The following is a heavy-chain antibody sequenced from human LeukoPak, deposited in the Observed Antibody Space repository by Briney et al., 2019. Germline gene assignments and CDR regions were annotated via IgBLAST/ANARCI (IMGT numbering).Heavy chain of an antibody. CDR2: IFPSGST. V-gene: IGHV4-61*02. CDR1: GGSFSSGSYY. CDR3: ARGCRDGYSNYWYFDL. Sequence: SETLSLTCTVSGGSFSSGSYYWSWIRQPAGKGLEYIGLIFPSGSTNYNPSLKSRLTISVDTSKNQFSLKLSSVTAADTAVYYCARGCRDGYSNYWYFDLWGRGTLVTVSS. J-gene: IGHJ2*01. D-gene: IGHD5-24*01.